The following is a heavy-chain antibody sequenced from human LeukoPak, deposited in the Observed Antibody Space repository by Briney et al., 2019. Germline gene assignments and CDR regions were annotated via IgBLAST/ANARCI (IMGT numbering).Heavy chain of an antibody. J-gene: IGHJ4*02. CDR2: IIPMFGTA. CDR1: GGIFSSYV. D-gene: IGHD6-19*01. Sequence: ASVKVSCKASGGIFSSYVISWVRQAPGQGLEWMGGIIPMFGTANYAQKFQDRVTITADKSTSTDYMELSSLRSEDTAVYYCARDTLYSSGWYGNFDYWGQGTLVTVSS. CDR3: ARDTLYSSGWYGNFDY. V-gene: IGHV1-69*06.